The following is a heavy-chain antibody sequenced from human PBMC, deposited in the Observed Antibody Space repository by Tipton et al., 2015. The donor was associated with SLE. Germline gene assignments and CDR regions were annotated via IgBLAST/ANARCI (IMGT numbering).Heavy chain of an antibody. D-gene: IGHD2-15*01. CDR3: ARGGHIVVVVAAPRAYYGMDV. J-gene: IGHJ6*02. Sequence: GSLRLSCAASGFTFSSSWMGWVRQAPGKGLEWVATIKQDGSEKYYVDSVKGRFTISRDNAKNSLYLQMNSLRAEDTAVYYCARGGHIVVVVAAPRAYYGMDVWGQGTTVTVSS. CDR2: IKQDGSEK. V-gene: IGHV3-7*01. CDR1: GFTFSSSW.